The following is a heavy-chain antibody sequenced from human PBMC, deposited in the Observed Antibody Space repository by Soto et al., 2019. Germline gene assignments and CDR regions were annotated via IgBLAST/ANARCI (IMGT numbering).Heavy chain of an antibody. CDR2: INPSGGSI. V-gene: IGHV1-46*01. D-gene: IGHD1-26*01. CDR1: GYTFTTYY. Sequence: ASVKVSFKASGYTFTTYYIHWVRQAPGQGLGWMGVINPSGGSINYAQKFQGRVTMTRDTSTSTVYMELSSLRSEDTAVYYCARDRGRGGSYYIYFYGMDVWGQGTTVTVSS. J-gene: IGHJ6*02. CDR3: ARDRGRGGSYYIYFYGMDV.